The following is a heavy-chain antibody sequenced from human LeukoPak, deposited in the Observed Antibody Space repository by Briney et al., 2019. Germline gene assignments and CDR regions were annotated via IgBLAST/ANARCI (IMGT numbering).Heavy chain of an antibody. Sequence: GGSLRLSCAASGFTFSSYEMNWVRQAPGKGLEWVSSISSSSSYIYYADSVKGRFTISRDNAKNSLYLQMNSLRAEDTAVYYCARARYSYGYYFDYWGQGTLVTVSS. CDR3: ARARYSYGYYFDY. CDR1: GFTFSSYE. J-gene: IGHJ4*02. CDR2: ISSSSSYI. V-gene: IGHV3-21*01. D-gene: IGHD5-18*01.